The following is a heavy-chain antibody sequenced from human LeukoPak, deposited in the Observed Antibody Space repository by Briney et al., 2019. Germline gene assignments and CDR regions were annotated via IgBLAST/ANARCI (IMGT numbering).Heavy chain of an antibody. CDR1: GYTFTGYY. V-gene: IGHV1-2*02. Sequence: ASVKVSCKASGYTFTGYYMHWVRQAPGQGLEWTGWINPNSGGTNYAQKFQGRVTMTRDTSISTAYMELSRLRSDDTAVYYCARDYDILTGYYSYFDYWGQGTLVTVSS. CDR2: INPNSGGT. CDR3: ARDYDILTGYYSYFDY. J-gene: IGHJ4*02. D-gene: IGHD3-9*01.